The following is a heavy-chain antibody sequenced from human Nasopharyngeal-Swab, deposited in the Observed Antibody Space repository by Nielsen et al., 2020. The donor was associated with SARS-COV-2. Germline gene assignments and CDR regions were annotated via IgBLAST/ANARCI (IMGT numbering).Heavy chain of an antibody. CDR3: SKDQGGSGSYYWGDH. D-gene: IGHD1-26*01. J-gene: IGHJ4*02. CDR2: ISGRGRSP. CDR1: GFTFTNYA. V-gene: IGHV3-23*01. Sequence: GESLKISCAASGFTFTNYAMNWVRQAPGKGLEWVSTISGRGRSPHYADSVKGRFTISRDSAESTLYLQMNSLGAEDTAIYYCSKDQGGSGSYYWGDHWGQGTLVTVSS.